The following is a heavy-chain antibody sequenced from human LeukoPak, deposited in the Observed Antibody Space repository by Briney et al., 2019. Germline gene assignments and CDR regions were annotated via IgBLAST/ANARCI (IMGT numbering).Heavy chain of an antibody. CDR2: ISSSSSYI. Sequence: PGGSLRLSCAASGFTFSSYSMNWVRQAPGKGLEWVSSISSSSSYIYYADSVKGRFTISRDNAKNSLYLQMNSLRAEDTAVYYCAREMVATASYYYYYYYMDVWGKGTAVTVSS. V-gene: IGHV3-21*01. J-gene: IGHJ6*03. CDR1: GFTFSSYS. D-gene: IGHD2-15*01. CDR3: AREMVATASYYYYYYYMDV.